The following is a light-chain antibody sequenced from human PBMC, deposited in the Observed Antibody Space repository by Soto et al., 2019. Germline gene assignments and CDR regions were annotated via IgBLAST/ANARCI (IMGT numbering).Light chain of an antibody. CDR2: GAS. J-gene: IGKJ1*01. CDR1: QSVSSAY. V-gene: IGKV3-20*01. CDR3: QQYGNSPPWT. Sequence: DIVLTQSPGTLSLSPGERVTLSCRASQSVSSAYLAWYQQKPGQAPSLLIYGASTRATGIPDRFSGSGSGTDFTLTISRLEPEDLAVYYCQQYGNSPPWTFGQGTKVEIK.